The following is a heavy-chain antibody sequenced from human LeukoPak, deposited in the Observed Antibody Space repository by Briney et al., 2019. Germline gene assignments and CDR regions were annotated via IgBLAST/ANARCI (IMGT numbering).Heavy chain of an antibody. J-gene: IGHJ5*02. D-gene: IGHD4-23*01. V-gene: IGHV3-74*01. Sequence: PGGSLRLSCAASGFSFSTYWMHWVRQDEGKGLMWVSRINPDGRTTDYADSGKGRFTISRDNSKNTLYLQMNNLRAEDTAVYYCASGGDYVGRFDPWGQGTLVTVSS. CDR3: ASGGDYVGRFDP. CDR1: GFSFSTYW. CDR2: INPDGRTT.